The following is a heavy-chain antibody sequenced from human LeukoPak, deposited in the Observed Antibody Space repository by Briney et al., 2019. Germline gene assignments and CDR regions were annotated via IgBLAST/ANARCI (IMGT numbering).Heavy chain of an antibody. J-gene: IGHJ4*02. CDR3: ARAQRALDY. Sequence: GGSLRLSCAASGFTITTYAVNWVRQAPGKGLEWVSGIGGGGTEYYADSVKGRSIISSDSSQNLVHLQMNSLTVEDTAVYCARAQRALDYWGQGTLVTVSS. V-gene: IGHV3-23*01. CDR1: GFTITTYA. D-gene: IGHD1-1*01. CDR2: IGGGGTE.